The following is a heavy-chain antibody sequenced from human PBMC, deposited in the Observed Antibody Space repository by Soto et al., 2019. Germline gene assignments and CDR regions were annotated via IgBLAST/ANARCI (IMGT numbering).Heavy chain of an antibody. CDR3: ARGVRITGTAIDFDH. CDR2: INPNSGGT. J-gene: IGHJ5*02. CDR1: GYTFTGYY. V-gene: IGHV1-2*04. Sequence: ASVKVSCKASGYTFTGYYMHWVRQAPGQGLEWMGWINPNSGGTNYAQKFQGWVTMTRDTSISTAYMELSRLRSDDTAVYYCARGVRITGTAIDFDHWGQGTLVTVSS. D-gene: IGHD1-7*01.